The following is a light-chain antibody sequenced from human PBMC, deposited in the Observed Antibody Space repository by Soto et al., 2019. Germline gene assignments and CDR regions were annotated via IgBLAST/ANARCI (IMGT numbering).Light chain of an antibody. J-gene: IGKJ1*01. Sequence: EIVMTQSPATLSVSPGERVTLSCRASQSVSSNLAWYQQKPGQAPRLLIYGASTRATGIPARFSGSGSGTGFTLTISSLQSEDFAVYYCQQYHNWGEFGQGTKVDI. V-gene: IGKV3-15*01. CDR1: QSVSSN. CDR2: GAS. CDR3: QQYHNWGE.